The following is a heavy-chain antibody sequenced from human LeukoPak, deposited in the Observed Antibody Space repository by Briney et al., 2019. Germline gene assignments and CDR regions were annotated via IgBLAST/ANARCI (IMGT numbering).Heavy chain of an antibody. CDR3: AKRRLNVYETSPWDPDL. V-gene: IGHV3-23*01. J-gene: IGHJ5*02. CDR2: ISGSGGST. Sequence: GGSLRLSCEASAFTFSSYWMSWVRQAPGKGLEWVSAISGSGGSTYYADSVKGRFTISRDNSKNTLYLQMNSLRAEDTAIYYCAKRRLNVYETSPWDPDLWGQGTLVTVSS. CDR1: AFTFSSYW. D-gene: IGHD2-2*01.